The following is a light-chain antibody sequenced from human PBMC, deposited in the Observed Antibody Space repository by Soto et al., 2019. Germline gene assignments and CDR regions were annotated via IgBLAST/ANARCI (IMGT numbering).Light chain of an antibody. V-gene: IGKV3-11*01. CDR2: DTS. CDR1: HSVNSH. Sequence: ETVLTQSPGSLSLSPGDIATLSFRTSHSVNSHVAWYRQRPGQAPRLVIYDTSNRATGIPARFSGSGFGTDFTLTISSLEPEDFAVYYCQQRSKWRTFGQGTKVDI. J-gene: IGKJ1*01. CDR3: QQRSKWRT.